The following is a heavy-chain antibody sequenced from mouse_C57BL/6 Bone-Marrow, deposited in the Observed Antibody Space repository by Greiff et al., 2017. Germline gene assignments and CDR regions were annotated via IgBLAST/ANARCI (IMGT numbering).Heavy chain of an antibody. V-gene: IGHV5-6*01. CDR2: ISSGGSYP. D-gene: IGHD1-1*01. CDR1: GFTFSSYG. Sequence: EVQGVESGGDLVKPGGSLKLSCAASGFTFSSYGMSWVRQTPDKRLEWVATISSGGSYPYYPDSVKGRFTISRDNAKNTLYLQMSSLKSEDTAMYYCASTPPDGSSYVWFAYWGQGTLVTVSA. J-gene: IGHJ3*01. CDR3: ASTPPDGSSYVWFAY.